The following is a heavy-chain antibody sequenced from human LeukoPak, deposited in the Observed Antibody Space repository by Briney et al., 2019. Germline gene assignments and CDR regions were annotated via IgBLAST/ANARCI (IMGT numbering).Heavy chain of an antibody. CDR3: ARDNGAIRAYYYHGMDV. J-gene: IGHJ6*02. V-gene: IGHV4-4*02. CDR2: IYHSGSI. D-gene: IGHD2-8*01. Sequence: ASETLSLTCAVSGGSISSRNWWSWVRQPPGKGLEWIGEIYHSGSINYNPSLKSRVTISVDKSKNQLSLRLTSVTAADTAVYYCARDNGAIRAYYYHGMDVWGQGTTVTVSS. CDR1: GGSISSRNW.